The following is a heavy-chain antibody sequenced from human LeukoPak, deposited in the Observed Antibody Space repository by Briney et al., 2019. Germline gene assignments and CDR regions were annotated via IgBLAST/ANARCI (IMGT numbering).Heavy chain of an antibody. CDR2: IYTSGST. V-gene: IGHV4-4*07. D-gene: IGHD6-19*01. Sequence: SETLSLTCTVSGGSISSYYWSWIRQPAGKGLEWIGRIYTSGSTNYNPSFKSRVTMSVDTSKNQFSLKLSSVTAADTAVYYCARAGYSSGWYYFDYWGQGTLVTVSS. CDR1: GGSISSYY. CDR3: ARAGYSSGWYYFDY. J-gene: IGHJ4*02.